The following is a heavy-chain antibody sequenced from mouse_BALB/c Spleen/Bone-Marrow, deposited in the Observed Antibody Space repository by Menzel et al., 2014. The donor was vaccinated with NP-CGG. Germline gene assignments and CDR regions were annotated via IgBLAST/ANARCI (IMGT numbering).Heavy chain of an antibody. CDR1: GFTFXDFY. D-gene: IGHD1-2*01. J-gene: IGHJ2*01. CDR2: IRNKANGYTT. Sequence: EVQGVESGGGLVQPGGSLRLSCEASGFTFXDFYMNWVRQPPGKALEWLGFIRNKANGYTTEYSASVKGRFTISRDNSQSILYLQMNTLRAEDSATYYCARDVGRLLFDYWGQGTTLTVSS. CDR3: ARDVGRLLFDY. V-gene: IGHV7-3*02.